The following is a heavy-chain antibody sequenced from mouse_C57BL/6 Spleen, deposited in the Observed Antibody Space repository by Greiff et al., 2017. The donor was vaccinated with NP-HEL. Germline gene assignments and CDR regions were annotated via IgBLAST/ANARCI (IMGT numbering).Heavy chain of an antibody. V-gene: IGHV1-26*01. D-gene: IGHD1-1*01. Sequence: EVQLQQSGPELVKPGASVKISCKASGYTFTDYYMNWVKQSHGKSLEWIGDINPNNGGTSYNQKFKGKATLTVDKSSCTAYMELRSLTSEDSAVYYCAREDYGSRRAMDYWGQGTSVTVSS. CDR2: INPNNGGT. J-gene: IGHJ4*01. CDR3: AREDYGSRRAMDY. CDR1: GYTFTDYY.